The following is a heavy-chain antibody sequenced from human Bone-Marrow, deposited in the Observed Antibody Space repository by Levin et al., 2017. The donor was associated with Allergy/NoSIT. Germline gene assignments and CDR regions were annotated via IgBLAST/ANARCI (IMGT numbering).Heavy chain of an antibody. CDR1: GFTFSSYA. CDR3: ARDPRDIVVVPAASDY. J-gene: IGHJ4*02. Sequence: LSLTCAASGFTFSSYAMHWVRQAPGKGLEWVAVISYDGSNKYYADSVKGRFTISRDNSKNTLYLQMNSLRAEDTAVYYCARDPRDIVVVPAASDYWGQGTLVTVSS. CDR2: ISYDGSNK. V-gene: IGHV3-30-3*01. D-gene: IGHD2-2*01.